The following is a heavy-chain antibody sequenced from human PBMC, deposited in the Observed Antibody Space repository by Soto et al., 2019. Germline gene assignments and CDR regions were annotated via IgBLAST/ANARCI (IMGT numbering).Heavy chain of an antibody. CDR1: GFTFSSYA. D-gene: IGHD3-22*01. V-gene: IGHV3-30-3*01. Sequence: PGGSLRLSCAASGFTFSSYAMHWVRQAPGKGLEWVAVISYDGSNKYYADSVKGRFTISRDNSKNTLYLQMNSLRAEDTAVYYCARDPAAYDSSGYYSHGMDVWGQGTTVTVSS. CDR2: ISYDGSNK. J-gene: IGHJ6*02. CDR3: ARDPAAYDSSGYYSHGMDV.